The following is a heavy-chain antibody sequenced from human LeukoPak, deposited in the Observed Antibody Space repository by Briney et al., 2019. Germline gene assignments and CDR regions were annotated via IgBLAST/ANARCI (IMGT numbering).Heavy chain of an antibody. J-gene: IGHJ6*04. CDR3: ARDRLVAAERRYYYYYGMDV. V-gene: IGHV3-33*01. Sequence: GRSLRLSCAASGFTFSSYGMHWVRQAPGKGLEWVAVIWYDGSNKYYADSVKGRFTISRDNSKNTLYLQMNSLRAEDTAVYYCARDRLVAAERRYYYYYGMDVWGKGTTVTVSS. CDR1: GFTFSSYG. CDR2: IWYDGSNK. D-gene: IGHD2-2*01.